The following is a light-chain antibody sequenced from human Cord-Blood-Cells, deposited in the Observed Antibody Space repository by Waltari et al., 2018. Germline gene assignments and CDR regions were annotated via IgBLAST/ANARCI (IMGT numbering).Light chain of an antibody. CDR1: RFGDKH. J-gene: IGLJ1*01. Sequence: SSELTPPPSVYVSPGQPASITCSGDRFGDKHACWYQQKPGQSPVLVIYQDSKRPSGIPERFSGSNSGNTATLTISGTQAMDEADYYCQAWDSRGDYVFGTGTKVTVL. CDR3: QAWDSRGDYV. CDR2: QDS. V-gene: IGLV3-1*01.